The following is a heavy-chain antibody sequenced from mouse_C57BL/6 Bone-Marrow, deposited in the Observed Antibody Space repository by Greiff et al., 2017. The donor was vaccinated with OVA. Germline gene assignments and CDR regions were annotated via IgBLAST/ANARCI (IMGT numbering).Heavy chain of an antibody. CDR2: ISSGSSTI. J-gene: IGHJ1*03. V-gene: IGHV5-17*01. Sequence: DVHLVESGGGLVKPGGSLKLSCAASGFTFSDYGMHWVRQAPEKGLEWVAYISSGSSTIYYADTVKGRFTISRDNAKNTLFLQMTSLRSEDTAMYYCARGDYYGSSSWYFDVWGTGTTVTVSS. CDR3: ARGDYYGSSSWYFDV. CDR1: GFTFSDYG. D-gene: IGHD1-1*01.